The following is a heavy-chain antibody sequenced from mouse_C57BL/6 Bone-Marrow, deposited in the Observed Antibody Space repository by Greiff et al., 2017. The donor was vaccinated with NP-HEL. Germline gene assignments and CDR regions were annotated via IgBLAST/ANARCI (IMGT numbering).Heavy chain of an antibody. CDR2: ISDGGSYT. CDR1: GFPFSSYA. Sequence: EVQLVESGGGLVKPGGSLKLSCAASGFPFSSYAMSWVRQTPEKRLEWVATISDGGSYTYYPANVKGRFTISRDNAKNNLYLQMSQLKSEDTAMYYCARDGVITTEPFDYWGQGTTLTVSS. J-gene: IGHJ2*01. CDR3: ARDGVITTEPFDY. V-gene: IGHV5-4*01. D-gene: IGHD1-1*01.